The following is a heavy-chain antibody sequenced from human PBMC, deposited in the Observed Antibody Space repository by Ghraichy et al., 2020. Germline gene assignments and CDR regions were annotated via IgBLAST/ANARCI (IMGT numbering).Heavy chain of an antibody. CDR1: GGSISSSSYY. V-gene: IGHV4-39*01. CDR2: IYYSGST. CDR3: ARHLGAAAGFIDY. D-gene: IGHD6-13*01. Sequence: SETLSLTCTVSGGSISSSSYYWGWIRQPPGKGLEWIGSIYYSGSTYYNPSLKSRVTISVDTSKNQFSLKLSSVTAADTAGYYCARHLGAAAGFIDYWGQGTLVTVSS. J-gene: IGHJ4*02.